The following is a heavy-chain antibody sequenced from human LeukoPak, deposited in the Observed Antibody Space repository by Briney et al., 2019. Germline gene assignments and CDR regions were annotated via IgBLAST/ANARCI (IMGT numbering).Heavy chain of an antibody. CDR3: ARAKETWIQLWHFDY. J-gene: IGHJ4*02. Sequence: GGSLRLSCAASGFTFSSYAMSWVRQAPGKGLEWVSGISGSGGSTYYADSVKGRFTISRDNSKNTLYLQMNSLRAEDTAVYYCARAKETWIQLWHFDYWGQGTLVTVSS. CDR1: GFTFSSYA. CDR2: ISGSGGST. V-gene: IGHV3-23*01. D-gene: IGHD5-18*01.